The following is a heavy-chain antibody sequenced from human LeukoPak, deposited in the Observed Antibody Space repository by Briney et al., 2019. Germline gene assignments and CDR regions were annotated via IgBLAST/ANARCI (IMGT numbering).Heavy chain of an antibody. V-gene: IGHV4-30-4*01. Sequence: SQTLSLTCTVSGGSISSGDYYWSWIRQPPGKGLEWIGYIYYSWSTYYNPSLKSRVTISVDTSKNQFSLKLSSVTAADTAVYYCASSYRNSGYDYSFDYWGQGTLVTVSS. CDR1: GGSISSGDYY. D-gene: IGHD5-12*01. J-gene: IGHJ4*02. CDR2: IYYSWST. CDR3: ASSYRNSGYDYSFDY.